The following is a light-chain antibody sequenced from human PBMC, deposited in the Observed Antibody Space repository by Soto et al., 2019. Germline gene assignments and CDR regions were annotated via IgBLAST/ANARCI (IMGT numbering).Light chain of an antibody. CDR3: LQHNSHPYT. V-gene: IGKV1-17*01. CDR1: QDIGDD. CDR2: AAS. J-gene: IGKJ2*01. Sequence: DIQMTQSPSSLSASVGDRVTLTCRASQDIGDDLGWYQHKPGKAPKRLIYAASTLQSGVPARFGGGGSGTEFTLTISSLQPEDSATFYCLQHNSHPYTFGQGTKLEIE.